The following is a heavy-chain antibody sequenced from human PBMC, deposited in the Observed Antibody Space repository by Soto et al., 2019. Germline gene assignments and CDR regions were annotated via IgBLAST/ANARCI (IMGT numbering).Heavy chain of an antibody. CDR3: ENYVLLGAFDI. J-gene: IGHJ3*02. Sequence: PGGSLRLSCAASGFTFSSYGMHWVRQAPGKGLEWVAVISYDGSNKYYADSVKGRFTISRDNSKNTLYLQMNSLRAEDTAVYYCENYVLLGAFDIWGQGTMVTVSS. V-gene: IGHV3-30*18. D-gene: IGHD2-21*01. CDR2: ISYDGSNK. CDR1: GFTFSSYG.